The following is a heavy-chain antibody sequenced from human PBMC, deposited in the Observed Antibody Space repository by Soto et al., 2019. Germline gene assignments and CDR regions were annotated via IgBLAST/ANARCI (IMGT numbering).Heavy chain of an antibody. Sequence: GGSLRLSCAASGFTVSSNYMSWVRQAPGKGLEWVSVIYSGGSTYYADSVKGRFTISRDNSKNTLYLQMNSLRAEDTAVYYCARDRTGIAVAGTRYYYMDVWGKGTTVTGSS. D-gene: IGHD6-19*01. J-gene: IGHJ6*03. CDR1: GFTVSSNY. V-gene: IGHV3-66*01. CDR2: IYSGGST. CDR3: ARDRTGIAVAGTRYYYMDV.